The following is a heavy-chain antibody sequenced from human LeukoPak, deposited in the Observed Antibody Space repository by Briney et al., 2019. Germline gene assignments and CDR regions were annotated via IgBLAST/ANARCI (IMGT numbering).Heavy chain of an antibody. D-gene: IGHD6-13*01. CDR2: IWYDGSNK. Sequence: GGSLRLSCAASGFTFSSYGMHWVRQAPGKGLEWVAVIWYDGSNKYCADSVKGRFTTSRDNSKNTLYLQMNSLRAEDTAVYYCARDSLGGISWYLDYWGQGTLVTVSS. V-gene: IGHV3-33*01. CDR1: GFTFSSYG. J-gene: IGHJ4*02. CDR3: ARDSLGGISWYLDY.